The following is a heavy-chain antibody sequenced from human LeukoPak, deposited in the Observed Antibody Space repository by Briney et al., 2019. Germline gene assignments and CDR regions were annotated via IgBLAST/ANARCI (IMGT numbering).Heavy chain of an antibody. CDR3: ARDKYSSSWYGYFDP. D-gene: IGHD6-13*01. CDR1: GGPISSYY. V-gene: IGHV4-59*01. Sequence: SETLSLTCTVSGGPISSYYWSWIRQPPGKGLEWIGYIYYSGSTNYNPSLKSRVTISVDTSKSRFSLRLSSVTAADTAVYYCARDKYSSSWYGYFDPWGQGTLVTVSS. CDR2: IYYSGST. J-gene: IGHJ5*02.